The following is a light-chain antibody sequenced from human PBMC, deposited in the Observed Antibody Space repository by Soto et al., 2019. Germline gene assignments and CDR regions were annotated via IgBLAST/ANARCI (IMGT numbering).Light chain of an antibody. CDR3: CSFAGTYTVV. V-gene: IGLV2-11*01. CDR1: GSDVGGYDF. J-gene: IGLJ2*01. Sequence: QSALTQPRSVSGSPGQSVTFSCSGSGSDVGGYDFVSWYQQHPGKAPKLIIYDVSKRPSGVPDRYSGSKSGNTASLTISGLQAEDEADYYCCSFAGTYTVVFGGGTKLTVL. CDR2: DVS.